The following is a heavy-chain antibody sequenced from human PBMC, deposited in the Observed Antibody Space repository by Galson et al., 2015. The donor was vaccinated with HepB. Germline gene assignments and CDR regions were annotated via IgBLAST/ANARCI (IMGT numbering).Heavy chain of an antibody. Sequence: QSGAEVKKPGASVKVSCKASGYTFTSYGISWVRQAPGQGLEWMGWISAYNGNTNYAQKVQGRVTMTTDTSTSTAYMELRSLRSDDTAVYYCAREWKYYDILTGYSTLDYWGQGTLVTVSS. CDR2: ISAYNGNT. V-gene: IGHV1-18*04. CDR3: AREWKYYDILTGYSTLDY. D-gene: IGHD3-9*01. CDR1: GYTFTSYG. J-gene: IGHJ4*02.